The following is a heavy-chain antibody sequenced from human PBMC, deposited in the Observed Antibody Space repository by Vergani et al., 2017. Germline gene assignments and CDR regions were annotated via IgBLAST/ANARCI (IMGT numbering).Heavy chain of an antibody. CDR1: GGSISSSSYY. CDR3: ARHVTVAGTTYYFDY. CDR2: IYYSGRT. Sequence: QLQLQESGPGLVTPSETLSLTCTVSGGSISSSSYYWGWIRPPPGKGLEWIGSIYYSGRTYYNPSLKSRVTISVDTSKNQFSLKLSSVTAADTAVYYCARHVTVAGTTYYFDYWGQGTLVTVSS. V-gene: IGHV4-39*01. J-gene: IGHJ4*02. D-gene: IGHD6-19*01.